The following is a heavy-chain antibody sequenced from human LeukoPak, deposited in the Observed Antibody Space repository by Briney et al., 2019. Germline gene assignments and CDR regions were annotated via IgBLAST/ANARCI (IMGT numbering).Heavy chain of an antibody. Sequence: GGSLRLSCAASGFTFSSYSMNWVRQAPGKGLEWVSSISSSSSYIYYADSVKSRFTISRDNAKNSLYLQMNSLRAEDTAVYYCARDRAPTGIRFTGGAYGMDVWGQGTTVTVSS. CDR3: ARDRAPTGIRFTGGAYGMDV. J-gene: IGHJ6*02. CDR1: GFTFSSYS. V-gene: IGHV3-21*01. CDR2: ISSSSSYI. D-gene: IGHD3-3*01.